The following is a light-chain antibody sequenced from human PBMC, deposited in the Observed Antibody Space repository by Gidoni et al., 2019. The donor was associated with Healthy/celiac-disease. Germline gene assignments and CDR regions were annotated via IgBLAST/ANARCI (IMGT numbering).Light chain of an antibody. J-gene: IGLJ2*01. Sequence: SELTQPPSVSLYPGQTASITCSGDKLGEKYACWYQQNPGQSPVLVIYQDSKRPSGIPERFSGSKSGNTATLTISGTQAMDEADYYCQAWDSSTYVVFGGGTKLTVL. V-gene: IGLV3-1*01. CDR2: QDS. CDR1: KLGEKY. CDR3: QAWDSSTYVV.